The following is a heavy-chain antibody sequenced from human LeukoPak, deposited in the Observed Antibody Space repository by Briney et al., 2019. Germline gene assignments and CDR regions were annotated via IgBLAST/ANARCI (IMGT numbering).Heavy chain of an antibody. CDR2: IKQDGSEK. D-gene: IGHD6-19*01. Sequence: SGGSLRLSCAASGFTFSTYWMNWVRQAPGKGLEWVANIKQDGSEKYYVDSVKGRFTISRDNAKNSLYLQVNSLRAEDTAVYCCARTYSSGWYGGDAFDIWGQGTMVTVS. V-gene: IGHV3-7*02. CDR3: ARTYSSGWYGGDAFDI. J-gene: IGHJ3*02. CDR1: GFTFSTYW.